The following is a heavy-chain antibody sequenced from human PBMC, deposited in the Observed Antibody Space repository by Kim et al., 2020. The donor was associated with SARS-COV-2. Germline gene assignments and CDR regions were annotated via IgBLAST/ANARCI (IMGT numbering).Heavy chain of an antibody. CDR2: IFYTGKT. Sequence: SETLSLTCTISGASIGTDYWTWIRQSPGRGLEWIGYIFYTGKTSYNPSLRSRVSLSFDTSRNQFSLRLNSVTAADTAVYFCARLPDINGWPFDYWAQGT. D-gene: IGHD6-19*01. CDR1: GASIGTDY. CDR3: ARLPDINGWPFDY. J-gene: IGHJ4*02. V-gene: IGHV4-59*08.